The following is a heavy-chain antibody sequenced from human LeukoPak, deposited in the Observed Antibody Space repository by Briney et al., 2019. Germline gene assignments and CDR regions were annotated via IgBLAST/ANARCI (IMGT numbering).Heavy chain of an antibody. CDR2: IWYDRSNK. Sequence: GGSLRLSCAASGFTFSSYGMHWVRQAPGKGLEWVAIIWYDRSNKYYADSVKGRFTISRDNSKNTLYLQMNSLRAEDTAVYYCARVRVRGVMVYYYGMDVWGKGTTVTVSS. V-gene: IGHV3-33*01. CDR1: GFTFSSYG. CDR3: ARVRVRGVMVYYYGMDV. D-gene: IGHD3-10*01. J-gene: IGHJ6*04.